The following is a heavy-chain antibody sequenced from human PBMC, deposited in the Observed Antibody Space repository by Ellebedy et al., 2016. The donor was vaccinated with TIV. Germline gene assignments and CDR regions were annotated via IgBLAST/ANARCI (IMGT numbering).Heavy chain of an antibody. V-gene: IGHV3-53*01. Sequence: PGGSLRLSCSASGFTFSSYGMHWVRQAPGKGLEWVSIMFSGGNTYYADSVRGRFTISRDNSKNTLNLQMNSLGAEDTAVYYCARDQMDYWGQGTLVTVSS. CDR1: GFTFSSYG. CDR2: MFSGGNT. CDR3: ARDQMDY. J-gene: IGHJ4*02.